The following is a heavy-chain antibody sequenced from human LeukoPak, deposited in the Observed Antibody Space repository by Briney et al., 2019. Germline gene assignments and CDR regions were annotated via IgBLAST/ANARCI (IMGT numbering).Heavy chain of an antibody. J-gene: IGHJ4*02. CDR1: GYTFTGYY. CDR3: ARRSSPWLLLPYY. Sequence: ASVKVSCKAPGYTFTGYYMHWVRQAPGQGLEWMGWINPNSGGTNYAQKFQGRVTMTRDTSISTAYMELSRLRSDDTAVYYCARRSSPWLLLPYYWGQGTLVTVSS. CDR2: INPNSGGT. D-gene: IGHD3-22*01. V-gene: IGHV1-2*02.